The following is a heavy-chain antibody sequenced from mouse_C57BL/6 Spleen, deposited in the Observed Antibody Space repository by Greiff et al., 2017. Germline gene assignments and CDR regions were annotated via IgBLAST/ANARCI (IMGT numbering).Heavy chain of an antibody. V-gene: IGHV1-69*01. CDR3: ARRGSSPWYFGV. J-gene: IGHJ1*03. CDR2: IDPSDSYT. CDR1: GYTFTSYW. D-gene: IGHD1-1*01. Sequence: VQLRQPGAELVMPGASVKLSCKASGYTFTSYWMHWVKQRPGQGLEWIGEIDPSDSYTNYNQKFKGKSTLTVDKSSSTAYMQLSSLTSEDSAVYYCARRGSSPWYFGVWGTGTTVTGSS.